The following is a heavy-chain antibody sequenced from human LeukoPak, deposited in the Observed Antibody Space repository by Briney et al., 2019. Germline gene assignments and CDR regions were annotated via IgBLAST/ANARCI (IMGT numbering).Heavy chain of an antibody. CDR3: ARDFGYGGNSLDY. V-gene: IGHV4-4*07. D-gene: IGHD4-23*01. CDR2: IYISGST. J-gene: IGHJ4*02. Sequence: PSETLSLTCTVSGGSISSYYWSWIRQPAGKGLDWIGRIYISGSTNDNPSLKSRVTISVDTSKNQFSLKLTSVTAADTAVYYCARDFGYGGNSLDYWGQGTLVTVSS. CDR1: GGSISSYY.